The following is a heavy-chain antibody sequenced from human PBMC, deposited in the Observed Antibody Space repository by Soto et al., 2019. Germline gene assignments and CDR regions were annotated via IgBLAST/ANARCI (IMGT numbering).Heavy chain of an antibody. CDR3: ARVDFWSGYSSPDYYYYYMDV. CDR2: ISAYNGNT. J-gene: IGHJ6*03. CDR1: AYTFTSYC. D-gene: IGHD3-3*01. Sequence: ASVKVSCKASAYTFTSYCISWVRQAPGQGLEWMGWISAYNGNTNYAQKLQGRVTMTTDTSTSTAYMELRSLRSDDTAVYYCARVDFWSGYSSPDYYYYYMDVWGKGTTVTVSS. V-gene: IGHV1-18*01.